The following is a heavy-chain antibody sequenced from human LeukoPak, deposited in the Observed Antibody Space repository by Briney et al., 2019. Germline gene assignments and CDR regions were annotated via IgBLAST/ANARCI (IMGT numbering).Heavy chain of an antibody. CDR3: AKVARLLWFGEPYDY. CDR1: GFTFDDYA. D-gene: IGHD3-10*01. V-gene: IGHV3-20*04. J-gene: IGHJ4*02. CDR2: INWNGIST. Sequence: GGSLRLSCAASGFTFDDYAMTWVRQVPGKGLEWVSGINWNGISTSYADSVKGRFTISRDNSKNTLYLQMNSLRAEDTAVYYCAKVARLLWFGEPYDYWGQGTLVTVSS.